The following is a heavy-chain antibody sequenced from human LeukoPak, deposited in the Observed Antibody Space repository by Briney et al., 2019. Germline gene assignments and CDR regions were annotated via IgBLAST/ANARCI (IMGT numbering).Heavy chain of an antibody. CDR1: GFTFSNYW. V-gene: IGHV3-7*04. CDR3: ARADSYGSILDY. J-gene: IGHJ4*02. Sequence: GGSLRLSCAASGFTFSNYWMSWVRQAPGKGLEWVASIDQYGRAKYYVDSVRGRFTFSRDNTKNSLHLQMSSLRAEDTAVYYCARADSYGSILDYWGQGTRVTVSS. D-gene: IGHD5-18*01. CDR2: IDQYGRAK.